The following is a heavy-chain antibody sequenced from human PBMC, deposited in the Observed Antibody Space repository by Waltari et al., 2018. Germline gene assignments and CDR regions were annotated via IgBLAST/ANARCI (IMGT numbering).Heavy chain of an antibody. CDR3: TLSLVVPGQFDS. V-gene: IGHV3-72*01. Sequence: EVQLVESGGTLVQPGGSLRLSCAASGFTFSDHYMAWVRQAPGKGLGGVGRARKKAQGYVTEDAPSLKGRFNSSRDGSKDSLYLEMNGLKTGGTAMYFCTLSLVVPGQFDSWGQGTLVTVSS. J-gene: IGHJ4*02. CDR1: GFTFSDHY. D-gene: IGHD2-2*01. CDR2: ARKKAQGYVT.